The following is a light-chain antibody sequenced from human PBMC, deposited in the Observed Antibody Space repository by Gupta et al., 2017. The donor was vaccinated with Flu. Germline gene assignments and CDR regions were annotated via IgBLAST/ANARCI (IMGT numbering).Light chain of an antibody. CDR2: DVN. CDR3: SSFAGGTTLVV. J-gene: IGLJ2*01. CDR1: SRNVGGYCY. Sequence: SRNVGGYCYVSCYQQHPGKAPTLLIYDVNKRPSGVPDRFSGARSGNTASLTISGLQVEDEAEYYCSSFAGGTTLVVFGGGTKLTVL. V-gene: IGLV2-11*03.